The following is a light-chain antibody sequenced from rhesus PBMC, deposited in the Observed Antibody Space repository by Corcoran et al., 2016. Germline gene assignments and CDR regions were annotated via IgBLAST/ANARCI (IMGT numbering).Light chain of an antibody. J-gene: IGKJ2*01. V-gene: IGKV1-22*01. Sequence: DIQMTQSPSSLSASVGDTVTITCRASQSISSWLAWYQQKPGKAPKLLIYKASSLQIGVPSRSSGSGYGTDFTLTISSLQSEDFATYYCQQYSSSPYSFGQGTKVEIK. CDR2: KAS. CDR3: QQYSSSPYS. CDR1: QSISSW.